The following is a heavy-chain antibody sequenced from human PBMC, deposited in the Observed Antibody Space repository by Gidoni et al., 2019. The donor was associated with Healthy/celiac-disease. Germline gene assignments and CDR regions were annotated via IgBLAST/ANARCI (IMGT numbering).Heavy chain of an antibody. D-gene: IGHD3-9*01. CDR3: ARLFYYILTGSLGPIDY. Sequence: EVQLVQYGAEVKKPGETLKISCMGAGYSFTSYWIGWVRQMPGKGLEWMGIIYPGDSDTRYSPSFQGQVTISADKSISTAYLQWSCLMASDTAMYYCARLFYYILTGSLGPIDYWGQGTLVTVSS. CDR2: IYPGDSDT. V-gene: IGHV5-51*01. J-gene: IGHJ4*02. CDR1: GYSFTSYW.